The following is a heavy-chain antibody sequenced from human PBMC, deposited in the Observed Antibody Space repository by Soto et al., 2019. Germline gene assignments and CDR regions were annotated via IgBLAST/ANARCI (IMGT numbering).Heavy chain of an antibody. V-gene: IGHV4-59*01. CDR2: IFYTGNT. CDR3: ARNNVRGVSNSYSWMDP. CDR1: GGPISSYY. Sequence: QVQLQESGPGLVKPSETLSLTCNVSGGPISSYYWSWIRQSPGKGLEWIGQIFYTGNTNYNPSLKSRVTMSVDIPKKQFSLKLMSVTTADTAIYFCARNNVRGVSNSYSWMDPWGQGTLVTVSS. J-gene: IGHJ5*02. D-gene: IGHD3-10*01.